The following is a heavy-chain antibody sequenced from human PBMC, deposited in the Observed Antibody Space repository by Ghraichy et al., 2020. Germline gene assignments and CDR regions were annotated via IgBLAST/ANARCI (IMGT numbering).Heavy chain of an antibody. Sequence: SETLSLTCTVSGDSVSSSSFYWGWIRQAPGKGLEWIGSIFDSGSTYYNPSLKSRVTISIDTSKNQFSLRLTSVTAADTAVFFCARHLLSGSGSLSPYYFDSWGQGTLVTVSS. V-gene: IGHV4-39*01. D-gene: IGHD3-10*01. J-gene: IGHJ4*02. CDR2: IFDSGST. CDR3: ARHLLSGSGSLSPYYFDS. CDR1: GDSVSSSSFY.